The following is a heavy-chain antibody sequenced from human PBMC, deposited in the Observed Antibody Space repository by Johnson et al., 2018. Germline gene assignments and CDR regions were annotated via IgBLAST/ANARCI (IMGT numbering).Heavy chain of an antibody. V-gene: IGHV1-69*19. J-gene: IGHJ3*02. D-gene: IGHD2-21*02. Sequence: QVQLVESGAEVNKPGSSVKVSCKASGGTFSSYAISWVRQAPGQGLEWMGGISPIFGAANYAQKFQARITITADESTSTAYMELSSLGSEDTAVYYWASDGKHIVVVTSISAFDIWGQGTMVTVSS. CDR2: ISPIFGAA. CDR1: GGTFSSYA. CDR3: ASDGKHIVVVTSISAFDI.